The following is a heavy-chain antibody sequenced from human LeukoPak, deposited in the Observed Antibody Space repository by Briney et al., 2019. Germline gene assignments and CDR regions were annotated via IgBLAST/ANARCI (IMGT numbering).Heavy chain of an antibody. CDR1: GYTFTSYG. Sequence: WASVKVSCKASGYTFTSYGISWVRQAPGQGLEWMGWISGYNGNKNYVQKLQGRVTMTTDTSTSTAYMELSSLRSEDTAVYYCARAGPGYYYYGMDVWGQGTTVTVSS. CDR2: ISGYNGNK. CDR3: ARAGPGYYYYGMDV. D-gene: IGHD2-8*02. V-gene: IGHV1-18*01. J-gene: IGHJ6*02.